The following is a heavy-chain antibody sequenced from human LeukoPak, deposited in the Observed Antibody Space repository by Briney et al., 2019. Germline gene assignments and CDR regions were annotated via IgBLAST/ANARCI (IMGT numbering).Heavy chain of an antibody. CDR3: VKGGGALDF. D-gene: IGHD1-26*01. J-gene: IGHJ3*01. CDR2: IKQDGSDK. CDR1: GFTFSASW. Sequence: GGSLRLSCAASGFTFSASWMSWVRQAPGKGLEWLANIKQDGSDKYYVDSVKGRFTISRDNAKNSLYLQMNSLRAEDTAVYYCVKGGGALDFWGQGTVVTVSS. V-gene: IGHV3-7*01.